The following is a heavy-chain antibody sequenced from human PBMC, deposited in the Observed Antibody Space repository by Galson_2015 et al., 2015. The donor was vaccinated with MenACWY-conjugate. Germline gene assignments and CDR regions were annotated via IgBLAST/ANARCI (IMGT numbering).Heavy chain of an antibody. V-gene: IGHV5-51*01. CDR3: ATFLSIGYSFY. CDR1: GYSFPNYW. J-gene: IGHJ4*02. D-gene: IGHD2/OR15-2a*01. CDR2: IYPGDSDT. Sequence: QSGAEVKKPGESLQISCKGSGYSFPNYWIGWVRQVPGRGLEWMGIIYPGDSDTRYSPSFQGQVTISADKSITTAYLQWSSLKASDTAMYYCATFLSIGYSFYWGQGTLVTVSS.